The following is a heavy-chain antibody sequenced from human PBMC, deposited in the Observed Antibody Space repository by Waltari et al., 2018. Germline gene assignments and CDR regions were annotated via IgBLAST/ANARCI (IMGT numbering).Heavy chain of an antibody. CDR3: GKDITPGGMDV. D-gene: IGHD2-15*01. V-gene: IGHV3-9*01. Sequence: EVQLVESGGGLVQHRRSLGLSCAAAGFTFFSHAMHWVRQASGKGMEWVSGIRWDSVNTGYADSVKGRFTISRDNAKNLLYLQMNNLRVEDTAFYYCGKDITPGGMDVWGRGTAVTVSS. CDR2: IRWDSVNT. J-gene: IGHJ6*02. CDR1: GFTFFSHA.